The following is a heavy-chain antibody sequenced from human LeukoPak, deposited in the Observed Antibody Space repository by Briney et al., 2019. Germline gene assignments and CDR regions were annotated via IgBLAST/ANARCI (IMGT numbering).Heavy chain of an antibody. CDR3: ARTHSGYDLKDDAFDI. V-gene: IGHV4-30-4*08. Sequence: SETLSLTCAVYGGSLSGYYWSWIRQPPGKGLEWIGYIYYSGSTYYNPSLKSRVTISVDTSKNQCSLKLSSVTAADTAVYYCARTHSGYDLKDDAFDIWGQGTMVTVSS. CDR2: IYYSGST. J-gene: IGHJ3*02. CDR1: GGSLSGYY. D-gene: IGHD5-12*01.